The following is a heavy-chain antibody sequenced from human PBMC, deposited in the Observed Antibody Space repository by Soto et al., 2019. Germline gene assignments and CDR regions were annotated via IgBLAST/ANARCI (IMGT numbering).Heavy chain of an antibody. CDR2: IYHSGST. J-gene: IGHJ6*02. V-gene: IGHV4-30-2*01. CDR1: GGSISSGGYS. D-gene: IGHD6-13*01. CDR3: ARDRAAAGYYYGMDV. Sequence: QLQLQESGSGLVKPSQTLSLTCAVSGGSISSGGYSWSWIRQPPGKGLEWIGYIYHSGSTYYNPSLKSRVTISVDRSKNQFSLKLSSVTAADTAVYYCARDRAAAGYYYGMDVWGQGTTVTVSS.